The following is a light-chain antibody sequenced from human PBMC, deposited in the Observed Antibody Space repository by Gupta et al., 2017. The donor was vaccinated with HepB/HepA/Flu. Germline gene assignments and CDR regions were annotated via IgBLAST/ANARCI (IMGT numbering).Light chain of an antibody. CDR2: GAS. V-gene: IGKV3-15*01. CDR3: QQYDRWPLS. CDR1: QNVGTN. Sequence: DTVVTKSPIIFSASPGDRVTLSYRTSQNVGTNLAWYQKQVGQAHRLLVFGASSRATGIPARFIGSGCEKEFSIIISSLQDEDFAFYFCQQYDRWPLSFGGGTRVE. J-gene: IGKJ4*01.